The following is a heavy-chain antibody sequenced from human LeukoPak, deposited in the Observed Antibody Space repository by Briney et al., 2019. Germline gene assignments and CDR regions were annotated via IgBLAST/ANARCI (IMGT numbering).Heavy chain of an antibody. Sequence: SETLSLTCTVSGGSINFYYWSWIRQPAGKGLEWIGRIYSTGSTNYSPSLKSRVTMSVDKSKNQFSLRLSSVTAADTAVYYCARGGSYSGTFDYWGQGTLVTVSS. V-gene: IGHV4-4*07. CDR3: ARGGSYSGTFDY. D-gene: IGHD1-26*01. J-gene: IGHJ4*02. CDR2: IYSTGST. CDR1: GGSINFYY.